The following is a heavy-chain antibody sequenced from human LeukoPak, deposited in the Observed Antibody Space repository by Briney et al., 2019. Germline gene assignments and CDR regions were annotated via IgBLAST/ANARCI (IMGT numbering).Heavy chain of an antibody. D-gene: IGHD3-9*01. CDR1: GFTFSSYG. CDR2: IWYDGSNK. CDR3: ARDGDILTGYYFDY. V-gene: IGHV3-33*01. J-gene: IGHJ4*02. Sequence: GGSLRLSCAASGFTFSSYGMHWVRQAPGKGLEWVAVIWYDGSNKYYADSVKGRFTISRDNSKNTLYLQMDSLRAEDTAVYYCARDGDILTGYYFDYWGQGTLVTVSS.